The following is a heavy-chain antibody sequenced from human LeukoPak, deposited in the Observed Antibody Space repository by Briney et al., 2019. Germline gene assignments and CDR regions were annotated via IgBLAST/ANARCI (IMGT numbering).Heavy chain of an antibody. CDR2: IYYSGST. CDR1: GGSISRHY. J-gene: IGHJ5*02. Sequence: SETLSLTCTVSGGSISRHYWSWIRQPPGKGLEWIGYIYYSGSTNYNPSLKSRVTISVDTSKNQFSLKLSSVTAADTAVYYCARVAEVKYYYDSSGPRFDPWGQGTLVTVSS. D-gene: IGHD3-22*01. CDR3: ARVAEVKYYYDSSGPRFDP. V-gene: IGHV4-59*11.